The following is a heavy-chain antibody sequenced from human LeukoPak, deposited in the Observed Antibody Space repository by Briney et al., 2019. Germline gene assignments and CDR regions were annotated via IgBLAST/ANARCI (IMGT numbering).Heavy chain of an antibody. J-gene: IGHJ4*02. V-gene: IGHV3-7*01. D-gene: IGHD1-1*01. CDR2: IKEDGSER. CDR3: AREER. CDR1: GFTLRNYW. Sequence: GGSLRLSCAASGFTLRNYWMSWARQAPGKGLEWVANIKEDGSERYYVDSVKGRFTISRDNAKNSLYLQMNSLRAEDTAVYYCAREERWGQGTLVTVSS.